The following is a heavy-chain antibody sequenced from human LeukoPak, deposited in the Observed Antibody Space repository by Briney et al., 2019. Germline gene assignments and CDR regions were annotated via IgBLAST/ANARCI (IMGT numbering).Heavy chain of an antibody. J-gene: IGHJ4*02. Sequence: PSETLSLTCTVSGGSISSYYWSWIRQPAGKGLEWIGRIYTSASTNYNPALKSRVTISVDTSKSQFSLRLSSVTAADTAVYHCARLFSGRYGEYWGQGTLVTVSS. CDR3: ARLFSGRYGEY. V-gene: IGHV4-4*07. CDR1: GGSISSYY. CDR2: IYTSAST. D-gene: IGHD3-10*01.